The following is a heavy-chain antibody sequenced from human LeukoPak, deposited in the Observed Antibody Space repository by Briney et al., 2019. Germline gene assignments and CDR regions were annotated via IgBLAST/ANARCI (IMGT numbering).Heavy chain of an antibody. D-gene: IGHD3-10*01. Sequence: GGSLRLSCAASGFTFSSYSMNWVRQAPGKGLEWVSSISSSSSYIYYADSVKGRFTISRDNAKNSLYLQMNSLRAEDTAVYYCARETDYYDSGARIDYWGQGTLVTVSS. V-gene: IGHV3-21*01. J-gene: IGHJ4*02. CDR2: ISSSSSYI. CDR1: GFTFSSYS. CDR3: ARETDYYDSGARIDY.